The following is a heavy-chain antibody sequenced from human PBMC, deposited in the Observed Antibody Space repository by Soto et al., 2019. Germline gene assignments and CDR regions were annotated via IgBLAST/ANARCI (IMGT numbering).Heavy chain of an antibody. J-gene: IGHJ6*02. CDR2: IYHTGNT. V-gene: IGHV4-30-4*01. CDR1: GGSVNTGDNY. Sequence: HVQLHQSGPRLVKPSQTLSLECSVIGGSVNTGDNYWSWVRQSPGRGLEWIGYIYHTGNTFYTPALKNPVTISVDASKNQFSLTLASVPAADTAVYFCAREPLDAMDVWGQGTNVTVAS. CDR3: AREPLDAMDV.